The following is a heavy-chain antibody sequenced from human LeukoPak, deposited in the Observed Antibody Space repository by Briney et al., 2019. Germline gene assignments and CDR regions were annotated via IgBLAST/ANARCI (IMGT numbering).Heavy chain of an antibody. CDR2: ISSSSSYI. V-gene: IGHV3-21*01. CDR1: GFTFGDYA. Sequence: PGGSLRLSCTASGFTFGDYAMSWFRQAPGKGLEWVSSISSSSSYIYYADSVKGRFTISRDNAKNSLYLQMNSLRAEDTAVYYCARDVQYYYDSSGYYRTAYYYYYYYMDVWGKGTTVTVSS. CDR3: ARDVQYYYDSSGYYRTAYYYYYYYMDV. D-gene: IGHD3-22*01. J-gene: IGHJ6*03.